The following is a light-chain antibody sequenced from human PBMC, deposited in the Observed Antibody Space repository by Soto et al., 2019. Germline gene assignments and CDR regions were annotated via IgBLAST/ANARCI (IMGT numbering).Light chain of an antibody. J-gene: IGKJ2*01. CDR2: KES. Sequence: DIQMTQSPSTLSASIGDRVTITCRASQRITNWLVWYQQKPGKGPKLLIYKESSLESGVSSRFSGSGSGTEVSLTLSSLQPDHVTTYDCQLYISYSYTLGQGTQLSIQ. CDR3: QLYISYSYT. CDR1: QRITNW. V-gene: IGKV1-5*03.